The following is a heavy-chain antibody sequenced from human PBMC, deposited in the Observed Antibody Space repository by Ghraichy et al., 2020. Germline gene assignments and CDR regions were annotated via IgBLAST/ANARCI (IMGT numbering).Heavy chain of an antibody. CDR1: GFTFSNFW. Sequence: GESLNISCAASGFTFSNFWMTWVRQAPGKGLEWVANINQDGGEKYYVDSVKGRFTISRDNAKNSLYLQMNSLRADDSAVYYCARKTSFDIWGQGTMVTVSS. CDR3: ARKTSFDI. J-gene: IGHJ3*02. V-gene: IGHV3-7*01. CDR2: INQDGGEK.